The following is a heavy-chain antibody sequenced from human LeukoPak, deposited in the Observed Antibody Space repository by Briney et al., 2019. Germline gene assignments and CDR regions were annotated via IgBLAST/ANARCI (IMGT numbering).Heavy chain of an antibody. CDR1: GYTFTSYA. CDR3: ARSDYGGNSGDY. Sequence: SVKVSCKASGYTFTSYAISWVRQAPGQGLEWMGGIIPIFGTANYAQKFQGRVTITADESTSTAYMELSSLRSEDTAVYYCARSDYGGNSGDYWGQGTLVTVSS. CDR2: IIPIFGTA. J-gene: IGHJ4*02. D-gene: IGHD4-23*01. V-gene: IGHV1-69*13.